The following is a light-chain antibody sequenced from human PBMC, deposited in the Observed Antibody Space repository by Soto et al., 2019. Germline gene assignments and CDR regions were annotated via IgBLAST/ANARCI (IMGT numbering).Light chain of an antibody. J-gene: IGKJ4*01. Sequence: DIQLTQSPSFLSASVGDRVTIACRASQGISNYLAWYQKKPGTAPKLLIYAASTLQSGVPSRFRGSGSGTEFTLTITRLQADDFATYYCQQLKSYPLSFGGGTKVEIK. V-gene: IGKV1-9*01. CDR1: QGISNY. CDR3: QQLKSYPLS. CDR2: AAS.